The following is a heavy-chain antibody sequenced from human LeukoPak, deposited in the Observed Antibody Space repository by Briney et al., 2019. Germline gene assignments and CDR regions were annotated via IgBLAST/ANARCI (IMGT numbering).Heavy chain of an antibody. CDR1: GFTFSSYA. V-gene: IGHV3-23*01. CDR2: ISGSGGTT. CDR3: AKDPRDYGDYYYGMDV. J-gene: IGHJ6*02. Sequence: GGSLRLSCAASGFTFSSYAMSWVRPAPGKGLEWASAISGSGGTTYYADSVKGRFTISRDNSKNTLYLQMNGLRAEDRAVYYCAKDPRDYGDYYYGMDVWGQGTTVTVSS. D-gene: IGHD4-17*01.